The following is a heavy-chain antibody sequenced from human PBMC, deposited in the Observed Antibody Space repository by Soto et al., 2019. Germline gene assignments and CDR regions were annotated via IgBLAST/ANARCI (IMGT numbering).Heavy chain of an antibody. Sequence: QLQLEESDPRLVKPSQTLSLTCAVFVGSIRNVGYYWSWIRQHPGKGLEWIVSIYFSGSTYYNPSHKTRVTISVATPKRKFTLKLSSVPAAHTAVYYCARDRHSQQPSHWWGGGYMGVWGKGTTVTSSS. V-gene: IGHV4-31*11. J-gene: IGHJ6*03. CDR2: IYFSGST. CDR3: ARDRHSQQPSHWWGGGYMGV. D-gene: IGHD6-13*01. CDR1: VGSIRNVGYY.